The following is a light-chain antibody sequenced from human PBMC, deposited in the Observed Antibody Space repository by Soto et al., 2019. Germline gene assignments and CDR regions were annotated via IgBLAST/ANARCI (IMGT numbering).Light chain of an antibody. Sequence: EIVLTQSPATLSVSPGERATLSCRASQSITSSLAWYQQKPGQAPRLLIYGTSTRATGVPARFSGSGSLTEFSLTISSLQSEDFAVYYCQQFYAWPRTFGQGTKVDIK. CDR3: QQFYAWPRT. CDR1: QSITSS. V-gene: IGKV3-15*01. CDR2: GTS. J-gene: IGKJ1*01.